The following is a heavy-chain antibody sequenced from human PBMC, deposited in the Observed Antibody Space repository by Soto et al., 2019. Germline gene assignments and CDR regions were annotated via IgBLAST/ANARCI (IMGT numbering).Heavy chain of an antibody. V-gene: IGHV1-69*01. D-gene: IGHD3-3*01. CDR3: ARERYYDFWSGYYTPFFCDY. Sequence: QVQLVQSGAEVKKPGSSVKVSCKASGGTFSSYAISWVRQAPGQGLEWMGGIIPIFGTANYAQKFQGRVTITADESTSTAYMELSSLRSEDTAVYYCARERYYDFWSGYYTPFFCDYWGQGTLVTVSS. CDR2: IIPIFGTA. J-gene: IGHJ4*02. CDR1: GGTFSSYA.